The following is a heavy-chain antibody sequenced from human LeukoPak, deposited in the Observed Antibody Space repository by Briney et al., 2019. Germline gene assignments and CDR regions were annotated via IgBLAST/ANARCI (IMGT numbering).Heavy chain of an antibody. V-gene: IGHV1-46*01. D-gene: IGHD6-25*01. J-gene: IGHJ4*02. CDR1: GYTFTSYF. CDR2: INPRGGST. CDR3: ARVGVTAATADY. Sequence: GSVKVSCKASGYTFTSYFMHWMRQAPGQGPEWMGMINPRGGSTEYSHKFQGRLTMTSDTSTSTVYMELNSLRSEDTAVYFCARVGVTAATADYWGQGTLVTVSS.